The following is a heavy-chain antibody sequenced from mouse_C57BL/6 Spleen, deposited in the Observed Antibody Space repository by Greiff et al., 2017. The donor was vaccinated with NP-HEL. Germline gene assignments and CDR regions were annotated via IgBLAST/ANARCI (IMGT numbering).Heavy chain of an antibody. CDR1: GYAFSSSW. D-gene: IGHD3-2*02. J-gene: IGHJ2*01. Sequence: QVQLKESGPELVKPGASVKISCKASGYAFSSSWMTWVKQRPGRGLEWIGRIYPGDGDTTYNGKFKGKATLTADKSSSTAYMQLSSLTSEDSAVYFCARRSSGYYFDYWGQGTTLTVSS. V-gene: IGHV1-82*01. CDR3: ARRSSGYYFDY. CDR2: IYPGDGDT.